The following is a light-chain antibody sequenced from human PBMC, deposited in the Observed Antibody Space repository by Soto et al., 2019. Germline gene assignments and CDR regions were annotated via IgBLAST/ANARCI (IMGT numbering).Light chain of an antibody. V-gene: IGKV1-5*03. CDR1: QSISSW. CDR3: QQYISYSPLT. CDR2: QAS. J-gene: IGKJ4*01. Sequence: DIHMTQSPSTLSASVGDRVTITCRASQSISSWLAWYQQKPGKAPKLLIYQASILTSGVPSRFSGSGSGTEFTLTVSSLQPDDFATYYCQQYISYSPLTFGGGTKVEIK.